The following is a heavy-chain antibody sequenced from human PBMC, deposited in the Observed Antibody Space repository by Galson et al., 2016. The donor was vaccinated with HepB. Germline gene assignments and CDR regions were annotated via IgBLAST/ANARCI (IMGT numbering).Heavy chain of an antibody. V-gene: IGHV3-11*01. Sequence: SLRLSCAASGFTFTDYYMTWIRQAPGKGLEWISYISRTGSPIYYADSVKGRFTISRDNAKNSLYLQMNSLRAEDTAVYYCARVGAWMHNYYYAMDVWGQGTTVTVSS. CDR1: GFTFTDYY. CDR3: ARVGAWMHNYYYAMDV. D-gene: IGHD3-10*01. J-gene: IGHJ6*02. CDR2: ISRTGSPI.